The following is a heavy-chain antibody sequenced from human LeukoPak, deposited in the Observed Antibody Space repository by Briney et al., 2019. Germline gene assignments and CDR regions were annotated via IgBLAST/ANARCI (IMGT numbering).Heavy chain of an antibody. D-gene: IGHD1-26*01. CDR3: ARHLELNLHD. V-gene: IGHV4-34*01. J-gene: IGHJ4*02. CDR1: GGSFSGYY. Sequence: SETLSLTCAVYGGSFSGYYWSWIRQPPGKGLEWIGEINRSGSTNYNPSLKSRVTISVDTSKNQFSLKLSSVTAADTAVYYCARHLELNLHDWGQGTLVTVSS. CDR2: INRSGST.